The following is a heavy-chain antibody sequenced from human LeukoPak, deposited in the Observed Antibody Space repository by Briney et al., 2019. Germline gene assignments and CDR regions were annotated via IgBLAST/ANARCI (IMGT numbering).Heavy chain of an antibody. V-gene: IGHV3-9*01. D-gene: IGHD3-22*01. CDR2: ISWNSGYI. J-gene: IGHJ5*02. CDR3: AQGTHFYDSSGYLTSFDP. CDR1: GFTFDDYA. Sequence: GRSLRLSCAASGFTFDDYAMHWVRQAPGKGLEWVSGISWNSGYIGYADSVKGRFTISRDNAKNSLYLQMNSLRAEDTALYYCAQGTHFYDSSGYLTSFDPWGQGTLVTVSS.